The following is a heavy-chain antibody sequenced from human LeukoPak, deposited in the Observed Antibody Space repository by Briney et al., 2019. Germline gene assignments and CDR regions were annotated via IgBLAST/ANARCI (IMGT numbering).Heavy chain of an antibody. D-gene: IGHD1-26*01. V-gene: IGHV3-23*01. CDR3: ATISGSFEYLDY. CDR2: ISASGGVT. Sequence: PGGSLRLSCAASGFTFSSYAMSWVRQALGKGLEWVSGISASGGVTYSAESVRGRFTISRDNSKNTLYLQMNSLRVDDTAAYYCATISGSFEYLDYWGQGTLVTVSS. J-gene: IGHJ4*02. CDR1: GFTFSSYA.